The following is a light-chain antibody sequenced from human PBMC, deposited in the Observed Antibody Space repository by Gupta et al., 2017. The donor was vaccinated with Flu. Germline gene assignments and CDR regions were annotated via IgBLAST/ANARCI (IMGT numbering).Light chain of an antibody. CDR2: KVL. CDR1: QSLVYSDGNTY. V-gene: IGKV2-30*01. CDR3: MRGTDWPYT. Sequence: VTLGQPASMSGGASQSLVYSDGNTYLNWFQQRPGQSPRRLIYKVLNRDTGVPDRFSGSGSATDVTLEISRVEAEDVGVYYCMRGTDWPYTFGQGTKLEIK. J-gene: IGKJ2*01.